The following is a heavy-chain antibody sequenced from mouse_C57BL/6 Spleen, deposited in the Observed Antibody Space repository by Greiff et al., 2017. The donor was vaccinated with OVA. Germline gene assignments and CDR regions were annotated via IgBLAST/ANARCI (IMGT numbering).Heavy chain of an antibody. CDR3: ARIALITTVFDY. CDR1: GYSITSGYY. D-gene: IGHD1-2*01. J-gene: IGHJ2*01. CDR2: ISYDGSN. V-gene: IGHV3-6*01. Sequence: EVKLQESGPGLVKPSQSLSLTCSVTGYSITSGYYWNWIRQFPGNKLEWMGYISYDGSNNVNPSLQNRFSFPRAIPKNQYVQKLNSVTTEDTATYYSARIALITTVFDYGGQGTTLAVSS.